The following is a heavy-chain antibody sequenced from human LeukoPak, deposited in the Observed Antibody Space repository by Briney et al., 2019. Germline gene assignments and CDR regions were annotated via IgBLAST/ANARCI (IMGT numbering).Heavy chain of an antibody. D-gene: IGHD3-10*01. CDR3: ARDLAYYGSGKQNY. J-gene: IGHJ4*02. Sequence: GGSLRLSCAASGFTVSSNHMSWVRRAPGKGLEWVSVINSGGSTYYADSVKGRFTISRDNSKNTLYLQVNSLRAEDTAVYYCARDLAYYGSGKQNYWGQGTLVTVSS. CDR1: GFTVSSNH. V-gene: IGHV3-66*01. CDR2: INSGGST.